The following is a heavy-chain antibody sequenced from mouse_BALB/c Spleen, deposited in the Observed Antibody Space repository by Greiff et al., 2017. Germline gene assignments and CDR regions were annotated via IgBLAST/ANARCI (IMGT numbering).Heavy chain of an antibody. CDR2: ISDGGSYT. D-gene: IGHD2-4*01. Sequence: DVMLLESGGGLVKPGGSLKLSCAASGFTFSDYYMYWVRQTPEKRLEWVATISDGGSYTYYPDSVKGRFTISRDNAKNNLYLQMSSLKSEDTAMYYCARDGNYEAWFAYWGQGTLVTVSA. J-gene: IGHJ3*01. CDR1: GFTFSDYY. CDR3: ARDGNYEAWFAY. V-gene: IGHV5-4*02.